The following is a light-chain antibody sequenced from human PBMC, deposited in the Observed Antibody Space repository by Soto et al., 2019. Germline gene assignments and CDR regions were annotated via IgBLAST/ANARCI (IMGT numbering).Light chain of an antibody. Sequence: EIVLTQSPATLSFSPGERATLSCRASQSVSSYLAWYQQKPGQAPRLLIYDASNRATGIPARFSGSGSGTDFTLTISSLEPEDFAVYYCQQLSNWPLFTFGPGTKVDIK. CDR1: QSVSSY. V-gene: IGKV3-11*01. CDR3: QQLSNWPLFT. CDR2: DAS. J-gene: IGKJ3*01.